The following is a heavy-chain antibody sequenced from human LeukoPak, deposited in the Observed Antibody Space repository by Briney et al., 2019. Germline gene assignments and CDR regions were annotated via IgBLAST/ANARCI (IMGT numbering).Heavy chain of an antibody. V-gene: IGHV3-23*01. CDR3: AKNGDYTRYFDY. J-gene: IGHJ4*02. CDR2: ISSSGGTT. CDR1: GFTFDDYG. D-gene: IGHD4-17*01. Sequence: GGSLRLSCAASGFTFDDYGMSWVRQAPGKGLEWVSVISSSGGTTYYADSVKGRFTISRDNSKNTLYLQMNSLRAEDTALCYCAKNGDYTRYFDYWGQGTLVTVSS.